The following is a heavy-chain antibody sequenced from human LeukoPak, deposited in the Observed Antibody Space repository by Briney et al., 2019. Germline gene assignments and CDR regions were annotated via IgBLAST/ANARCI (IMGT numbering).Heavy chain of an antibody. CDR2: INPSGGST. Sequence: GASVKVSCKASGYTFTSYYMHWVRQAPGQGLEWMGIINPSGGSTSYAQKFQGRVTMTRNTSISTAYMELSSLRSEDTAVYYCASFHGYYDSSGYSRVDYWGQGTLVTVSS. J-gene: IGHJ4*02. CDR1: GYTFTSYY. CDR3: ASFHGYYDSSGYSRVDY. D-gene: IGHD3-22*01. V-gene: IGHV1-46*01.